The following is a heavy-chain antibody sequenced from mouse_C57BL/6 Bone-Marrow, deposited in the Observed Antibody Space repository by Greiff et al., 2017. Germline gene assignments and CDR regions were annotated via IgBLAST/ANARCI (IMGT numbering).Heavy chain of an antibody. J-gene: IGHJ1*03. V-gene: IGHV5-16*01. Sequence: VKLVESEGGLVQPGSSMKLSCTASGFTFSDYYMAWVRQVPEKGLEWVANINYDGSSTYYLDSLKSRFIISRYNAKNILYLQMSSLKSEDTATYYCARDSPSYYGSSHYWYFDVWGTGTTVTVSS. CDR3: ARDSPSYYGSSHYWYFDV. CDR2: INYDGSST. D-gene: IGHD1-1*01. CDR1: GFTFSDYY.